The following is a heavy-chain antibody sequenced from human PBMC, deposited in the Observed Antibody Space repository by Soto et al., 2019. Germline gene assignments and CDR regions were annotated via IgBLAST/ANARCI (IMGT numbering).Heavy chain of an antibody. CDR3: ASTRYDFWSGYYYYYGMDV. V-gene: IGHV4-59*01. CDR1: GGSISSYY. CDR2: IYYSGST. D-gene: IGHD3-3*01. J-gene: IGHJ6*02. Sequence: QVQLQESGPGLVKPSETLSLTCTVSGGSISSYYWSWIRQPPGKGLEWIGYIYYSGSTNYNPSLKSRVTISVDTSKNQFSLKLSSVTAADTAVYYCASTRYDFWSGYYYYYGMDVWGQGTTVTVSS.